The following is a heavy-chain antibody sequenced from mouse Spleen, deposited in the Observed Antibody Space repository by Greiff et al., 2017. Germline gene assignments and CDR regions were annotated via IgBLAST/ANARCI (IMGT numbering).Heavy chain of an antibody. J-gene: IGHJ2*01. CDR1: GYTFTSYW. V-gene: IGHV1-50*01. CDR3: ARRLVDY. Sequence: QVQLKQPGAELVKPGASVKLSCKASGYTFTSYWMQWVKQRPGQGLEWIGEIDPSDSYTNYNQKFKGKATLTVDTSSSTAYMQLSSLTSEDSAVYYCARRLVDYWGQGTTLTVSS. CDR2: IDPSDSYT. D-gene: IGHD4-1*01.